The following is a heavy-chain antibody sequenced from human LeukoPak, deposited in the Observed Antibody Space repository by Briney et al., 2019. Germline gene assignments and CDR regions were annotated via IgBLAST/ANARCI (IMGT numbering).Heavy chain of an antibody. CDR3: AREWRGARYWFDP. J-gene: IGHJ5*02. V-gene: IGHV1-2*02. D-gene: IGHD1-26*01. CDR2: INPNSGGT. CDR1: GYTFTGYY. Sequence: ASVKVSCKASGYTFTGYYMHWVRQAPGQGLEWMGWINPNSGGTNYAQKFQGRVTMTRDTSISTAYMELSRLRSDDTAVYYCAREWRGARYWFDPWGQGTLVTVSS.